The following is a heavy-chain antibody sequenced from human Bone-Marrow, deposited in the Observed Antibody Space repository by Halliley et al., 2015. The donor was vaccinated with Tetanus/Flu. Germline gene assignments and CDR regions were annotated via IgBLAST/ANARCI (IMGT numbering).Heavy chain of an antibody. Sequence: SGFTFNSYAKTRVRQAPGKGLEWVASITGNGESAHYSESVKGRFTISIDSSEKTLHLQMNSLRVEDTAVYYCAKDRGDALDWFDSWGQGTLVTVSS. J-gene: IGHJ5*01. D-gene: IGHD3-10*01. V-gene: IGHV3-23*01. CDR2: ITGNGESA. CDR1: GFTFNSYA. CDR3: AKDRGDALDWFDS.